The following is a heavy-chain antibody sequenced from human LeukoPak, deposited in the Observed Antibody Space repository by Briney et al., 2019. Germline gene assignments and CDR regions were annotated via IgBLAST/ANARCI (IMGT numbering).Heavy chain of an antibody. CDR3: AKGIGYSSSWYPPGNY. D-gene: IGHD6-13*01. CDR2: ISGSGGST. J-gene: IGHJ4*02. CDR1: GFTFSSYA. V-gene: IGHV3-23*01. Sequence: GRSLRLSCAASGFTFSSYAMSWVRQAPGKGLEWVSAISGSGGSTYYADSVKGRFTISRDNSKNTLYLQMNSLRAEDTAVYYCAKGIGYSSSWYPPGNYWGQGTLVTVSS.